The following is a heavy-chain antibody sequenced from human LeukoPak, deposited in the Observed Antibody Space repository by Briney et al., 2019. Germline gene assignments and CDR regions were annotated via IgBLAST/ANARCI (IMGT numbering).Heavy chain of an antibody. V-gene: IGHV1-2*02. CDR1: GYTFTGYY. D-gene: IGHD2-2*01. Sequence: ASVKVSCKACGYTFTGYYMHWVRQAPGQGLEWMGWINPNSGGTNYAQKFQGRVTMTRDTSINTAYMELNRLRSDDTAVYYCARGEGCSSTRCYYYYYMDVWGKGTTVTVSS. J-gene: IGHJ6*03. CDR3: ARGEGCSSTRCYYYYYMDV. CDR2: INPNSGGT.